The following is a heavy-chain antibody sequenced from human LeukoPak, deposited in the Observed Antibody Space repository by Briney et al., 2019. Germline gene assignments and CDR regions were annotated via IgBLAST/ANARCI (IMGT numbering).Heavy chain of an antibody. Sequence: GSLRLSCAASGFTFSTYSMNWVRQPPGKGLEWIGEINHSGSTNYNPSLKSRVTISVDTSKNQFSLKLSSVTAADTAVYYCARLNLLYSSGWYFDYWGQGTLVTVSS. CDR2: INHSGST. V-gene: IGHV4-34*01. CDR1: GFTFSTYS. D-gene: IGHD6-19*01. J-gene: IGHJ4*02. CDR3: ARLNLLYSSGWYFDY.